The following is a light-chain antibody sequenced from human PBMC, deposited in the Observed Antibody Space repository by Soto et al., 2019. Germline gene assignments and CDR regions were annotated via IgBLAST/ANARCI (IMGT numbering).Light chain of an antibody. CDR2: KAS. Sequence: DVQMTQPPSTLSASVGDRVTITCRASQSISTWLAWYQQKPGKAPKLLIYKASGLESGVPSRFSGSGSGTECTLTISSLQPDDFATYYCQQYNTYSWTFGQGTKVEIK. J-gene: IGKJ1*01. CDR3: QQYNTYSWT. CDR1: QSISTW. V-gene: IGKV1-5*03.